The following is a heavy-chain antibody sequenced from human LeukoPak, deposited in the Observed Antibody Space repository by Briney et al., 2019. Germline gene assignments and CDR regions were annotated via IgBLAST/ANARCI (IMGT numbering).Heavy chain of an antibody. Sequence: GASVKVSCKASGYTFTSYDINWVRQATGQGLEWMGIINPSGGSTSYAQKFQGRVTMTRDMSTSTVYMELSSLRSEDTAVYYCARVPNSSSWIDYWGQGTLVTVSS. CDR3: ARVPNSSSWIDY. J-gene: IGHJ4*02. CDR1: GYTFTSYD. V-gene: IGHV1-46*01. D-gene: IGHD6-13*01. CDR2: INPSGGST.